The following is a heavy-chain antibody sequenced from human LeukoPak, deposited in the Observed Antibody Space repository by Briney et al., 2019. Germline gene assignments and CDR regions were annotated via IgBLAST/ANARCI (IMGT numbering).Heavy chain of an antibody. CDR3: ARSRGYDFWSGYDHWFDP. Sequence: ASVKVSCKASGYTFTSYVINWVRQATGQGLEWMGWMNPNSGNTGYAQKFQGRVTMTRNTSISTAYMELSSLRSEDTAVYYCARSRGYDFWSGYDHWFDPWGQGTLVTVSS. J-gene: IGHJ5*02. CDR1: GYTFTSYV. V-gene: IGHV1-8*01. D-gene: IGHD3-3*01. CDR2: MNPNSGNT.